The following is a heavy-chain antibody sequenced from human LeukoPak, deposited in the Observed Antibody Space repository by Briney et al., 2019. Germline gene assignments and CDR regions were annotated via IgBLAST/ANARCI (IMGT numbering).Heavy chain of an antibody. CDR3: ARLSRYSSSWYEVNYYYYYYMDV. V-gene: IGHV4-4*09. D-gene: IGHD6-13*01. CDR2: IYTSGST. Sequence: KPSETLSLTCTVSGGYISSYYWSWIRQPPGKGLEWIGYIYTSGSTNYNPSLKSRATISVDTSKNQFSLKLSSVTAADTAVYYCARLSRYSSSWYEVNYYYYYYMDVWGKGTTVTVSS. CDR1: GGYISSYY. J-gene: IGHJ6*03.